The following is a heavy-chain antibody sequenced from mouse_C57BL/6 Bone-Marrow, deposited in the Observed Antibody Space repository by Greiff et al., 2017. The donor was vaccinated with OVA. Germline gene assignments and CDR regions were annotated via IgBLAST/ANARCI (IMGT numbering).Heavy chain of an antibody. CDR1: GYTFTDYY. CDR3: ARFHYYGSSSNYFDY. CDR2: IFPGSGST. Sequence: VQLQQSRPELVKPGASVKISCKASGYTFTDYYINWVKQRPGQGLEWIGWIFPGSGSTYYNEKFKGKATLTVDKSSSTDYMLLSSLTSEDSAVYFCARFHYYGSSSNYFDYWGQGTTLTVSS. D-gene: IGHD1-1*01. V-gene: IGHV1-75*01. J-gene: IGHJ2*01.